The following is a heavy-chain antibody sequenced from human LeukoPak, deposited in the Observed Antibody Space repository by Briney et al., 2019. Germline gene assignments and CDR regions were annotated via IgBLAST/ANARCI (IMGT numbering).Heavy chain of an antibody. CDR1: GYTFTSYG. J-gene: IGHJ4*02. CDR2: ISAYSLNT. Sequence: ASVKVSCKASGYTFTSYGISWVRQAPGQGLEWMGWISAYSLNTNYAQNFQGRVTMTTDTSTSTAYMELSSLRSEDTAVYYCARDGGSITMVRGVTTFDYWGQGTLVTVSS. V-gene: IGHV1-18*01. D-gene: IGHD3-10*01. CDR3: ARDGGSITMVRGVTTFDY.